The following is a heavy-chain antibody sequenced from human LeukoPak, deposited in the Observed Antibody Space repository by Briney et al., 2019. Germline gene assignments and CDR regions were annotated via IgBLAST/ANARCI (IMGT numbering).Heavy chain of an antibody. CDR3: ARVSRVGATGAIDY. CDR1: GFTFSSYS. D-gene: IGHD1-26*01. CDR2: ITSSSSII. J-gene: IGHJ4*02. Sequence: GSLRLSCAASGFTFSSYSMNWVRQAPGKGLEWVSYITSSSSIIYYADSVKGRFTISRDNAKNSLYLQMNSLRAEDTAVYYCARVSRVGATGAIDYWGQGTLVTVSS. V-gene: IGHV3-21*05.